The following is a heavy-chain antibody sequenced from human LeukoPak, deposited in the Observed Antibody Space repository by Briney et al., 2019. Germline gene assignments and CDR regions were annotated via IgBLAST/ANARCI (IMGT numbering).Heavy chain of an antibody. V-gene: IGHV3-30*02. CDR2: IRYDGSNK. CDR1: GFPFSDFA. J-gene: IGHJ4*02. CDR3: AKVRGYCSSTSCHHFDY. Sequence: GGSLRLSCAASGFPFSDFAVHWVRQAPGKGLEWVAFIRYDGSNKYYADSVKGRFTISRDNSKNTLYLQMNSLRAEDTAVYYCAKVRGYCSSTSCHHFDYWGQGTLVTVSS. D-gene: IGHD2-2*01.